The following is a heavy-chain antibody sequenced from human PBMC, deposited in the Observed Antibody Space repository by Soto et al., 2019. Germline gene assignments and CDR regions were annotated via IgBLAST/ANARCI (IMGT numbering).Heavy chain of an antibody. CDR1: GGSVSSGDYY. J-gene: IGHJ5*02. Sequence: QVQLQESGPGLVKPSETLSLTCTVSGGSVSSGDYYWSWIRQPPGKGPEWIGYIYYSGSTKYNPSLNSRVTISVHTSKNKFSLKMNSVTAADTAVYYWARVGAAAVNWFDPWGQGTLITVFS. V-gene: IGHV4-61*08. CDR3: ARVGAAAVNWFDP. D-gene: IGHD6-13*01. CDR2: IYYSGST.